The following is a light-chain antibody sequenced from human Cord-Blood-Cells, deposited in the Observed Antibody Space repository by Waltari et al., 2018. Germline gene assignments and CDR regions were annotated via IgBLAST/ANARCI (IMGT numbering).Light chain of an antibody. CDR2: KAS. CDR1: QSISSW. CDR3: QPYNSYAPYT. J-gene: IGKJ2*01. V-gene: IGKV1-5*03. Sequence: IYLSHSPAALSASVFVRVTTNCRASQSISSWLAWYQQKPGKGHKLLIYKASSLESGVPSRFSGSGSVTEFTLTISSLQTDDFATYYCQPYNSYAPYTFGQGTKLEIK.